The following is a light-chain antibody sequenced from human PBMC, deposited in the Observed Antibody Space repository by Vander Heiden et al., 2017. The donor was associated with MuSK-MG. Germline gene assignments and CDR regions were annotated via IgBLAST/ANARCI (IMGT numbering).Light chain of an antibody. CDR2: CAS. CDR3: QQYGSSPPGT. J-gene: IGKJ2*02. CDR1: QSVSSSY. V-gene: IGKV3-20*01. Sequence: EIVLTQSPGTLSLSHGERATISCRASQSVSSSYLAWYQQKPGQAPRLLIYCASSRATGIPDRFSGSGSGTDFTLTISRLEPEDFAVYYCQQYGSSPPGTFGQGTKLEIK.